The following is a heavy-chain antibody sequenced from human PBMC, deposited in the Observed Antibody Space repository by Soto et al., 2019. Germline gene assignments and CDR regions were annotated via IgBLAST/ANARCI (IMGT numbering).Heavy chain of an antibody. CDR1: GGSISSYY. D-gene: IGHD2-8*01. V-gene: IGHV4-59*01. CDR3: ARLIDAFDI. J-gene: IGHJ3*02. CDR2: NHYSGST. Sequence: QVQLQESGPGLVKPSETLSLTCTVSGGSISSYYWSWIRQPPGKGLEWIGYNHYSGSTNYNPSLKSRVTISVDTSKNQFSLKLSSVTAADTAVYYCARLIDAFDIWGQGTMVTVSS.